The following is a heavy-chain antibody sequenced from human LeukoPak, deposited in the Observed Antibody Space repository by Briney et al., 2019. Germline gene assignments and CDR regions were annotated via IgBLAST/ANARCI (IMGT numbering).Heavy chain of an antibody. Sequence: SETLSLTCTVSGGSISGYFWSWIRQPPGKGLEWIGYIYFNGSIYHSGSTAYNPSLKSRVTISLDSSKTHFSLHLTSVTAADTAIYYCARDSAVDNFFDYWGLGTLVTVSS. CDR1: GGSISGYF. CDR2: IYFNGSIYHSGST. D-gene: IGHD5-18*01. CDR3: ARDSAVDNFFDY. V-gene: IGHV4-59*01. J-gene: IGHJ4*02.